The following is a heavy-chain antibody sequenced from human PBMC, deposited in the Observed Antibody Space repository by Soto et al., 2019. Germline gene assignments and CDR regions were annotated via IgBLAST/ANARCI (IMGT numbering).Heavy chain of an antibody. J-gene: IGHJ4*02. V-gene: IGHV3-30*18. D-gene: IGHD2-2*02. CDR1: GFTFNTYG. CDR2: ISYDGSEK. CDR3: AKSPNFYCSSPNCYKYYFDH. Sequence: VGSLRLSCAASGFTFNTYGMHWVRQAPGKGLEWVAVISYDGSEKYYVDSVKGRFTISKDNSKNTLYLQMNSLRPEDTAVYYCAKSPNFYCSSPNCYKYYFDHWGQGTRVTVSS.